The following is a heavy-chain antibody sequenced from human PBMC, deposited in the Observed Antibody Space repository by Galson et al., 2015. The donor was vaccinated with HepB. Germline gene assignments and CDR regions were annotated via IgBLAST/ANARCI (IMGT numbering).Heavy chain of an antibody. V-gene: IGHV6-1*01. CDR3: TRESWQQYSSSSYYYGLDV. Sequence: CAISGDSVSSNSAAWNWIRRSPSRGLEWLGRTYYRSKWYNDYAVSVKSRITINPDTSKNQFSLQLNSVTPEDTAVYYCTRESWQQYSSSSYYYGLDVWGQGTTVTVSS. CDR2: TYYRSKWYN. CDR1: GDSVSSNSAA. D-gene: IGHD6-6*01. J-gene: IGHJ6*02.